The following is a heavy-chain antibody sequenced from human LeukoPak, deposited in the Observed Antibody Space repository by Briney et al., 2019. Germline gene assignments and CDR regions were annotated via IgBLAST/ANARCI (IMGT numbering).Heavy chain of an antibody. V-gene: IGHV4-59*08. CDR3: ARSHSSSWTDAFDI. D-gene: IGHD6-13*01. J-gene: IGHJ3*02. Sequence: SETLSLTCTVSGVSISSYYWSWIRQPPGKGLEWIGYIYYSGSTNYNPSLKSRVTISVDTSKNQFSLKLSSVTAADTAVYYCARSHSSSWTDAFDIWGQGTMVTVSS. CDR1: GVSISSYY. CDR2: IYYSGST.